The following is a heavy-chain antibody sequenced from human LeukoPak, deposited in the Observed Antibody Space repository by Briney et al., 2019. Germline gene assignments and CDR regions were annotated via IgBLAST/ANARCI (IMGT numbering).Heavy chain of an antibody. CDR2: IYDSGST. V-gene: IGHV4-59*08. Sequence: SETLSLTCTVSGASISSYFWSWLRQPPGKGLEWIGYIYDSGSTNYNPSLTSRVTISVDTSKNHFSLKLSSVTAADTALYYCARQMYLGGMDVWGQGTTVTVSS. CDR1: GASISSYF. D-gene: IGHD2-8*01. J-gene: IGHJ6*02. CDR3: ARQMYLGGMDV.